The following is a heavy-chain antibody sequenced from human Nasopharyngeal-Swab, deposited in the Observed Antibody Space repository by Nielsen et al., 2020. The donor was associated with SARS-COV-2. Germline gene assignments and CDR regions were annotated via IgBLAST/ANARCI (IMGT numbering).Heavy chain of an antibody. D-gene: IGHD2-15*01. V-gene: IGHV3-7*01. CDR3: ATSCSGGSCFFSLADY. J-gene: IGHJ4*02. Sequence: DSVKGRFTISRDNAKNSLYLQMNSLRAEDTAVYYCATSCSGGSCFFSLADYWGQGTLVTVSS.